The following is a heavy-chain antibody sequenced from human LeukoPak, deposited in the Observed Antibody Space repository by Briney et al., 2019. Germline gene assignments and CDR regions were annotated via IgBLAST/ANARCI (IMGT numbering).Heavy chain of an antibody. V-gene: IGHV3-23*01. J-gene: IGHJ6*03. D-gene: IGHD2-8*01. CDR3: AKMVYASEGYYMDV. CDR2: ISGSGGST. Sequence: GGSLRLSCAASGFTFSSYAMSWVRQAPGKGLEWVSAISGSGGSTYYADSVKGRFTISRDNSKNTLYLQMNSLRAEDTAVYYCAKMVYASEGYYMDVWGKGTTVTVSS. CDR1: GFTFSSYA.